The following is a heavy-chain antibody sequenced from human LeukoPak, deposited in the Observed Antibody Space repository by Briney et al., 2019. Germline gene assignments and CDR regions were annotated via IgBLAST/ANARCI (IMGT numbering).Heavy chain of an antibody. J-gene: IGHJ6*03. CDR3: ARHGSLRGLYYYMDV. D-gene: IGHD3-10*01. Sequence: AVTLSLTCSVSGRPINSYSRSWIRHPPGKGREWIGYIYDSGSTNYNPSLKSRVTISVETSKNQFSLKMISVAAADTAVYYCARHGSLRGLYYYMDVWGKGTTVTVSS. CDR1: GRPINSYS. V-gene: IGHV4-59*08. CDR2: IYDSGST.